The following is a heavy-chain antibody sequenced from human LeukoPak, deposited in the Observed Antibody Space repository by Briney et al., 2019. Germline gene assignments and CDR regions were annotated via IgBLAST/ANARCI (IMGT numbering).Heavy chain of an antibody. D-gene: IGHD3-10*01. CDR3: AKGITSNDAFDI. CDR1: GFTFSDYG. CDR2: ISYDGSNK. Sequence: PGKSLRLSCAASGFTFSDYGMHWVRQAPGKGLEWVAVISYDGSNKFYADSVKGLFTISRDNSKNTMSLQMNSLREDDTAVYYCAKGITSNDAFDIWGQGTMVTVS. V-gene: IGHV3-30*18. J-gene: IGHJ3*02.